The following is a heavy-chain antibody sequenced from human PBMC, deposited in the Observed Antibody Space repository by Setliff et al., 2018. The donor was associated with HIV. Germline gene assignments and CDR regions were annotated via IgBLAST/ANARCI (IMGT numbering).Heavy chain of an antibody. Sequence: PSETLSLTCAVYGGSISGYYWSWIRQPPGKGLEWIGYIFYTGSTYYNPSLKSRVTISVDKSKNQFSLKLSSVTAADTAVYYCARRGYDAFDIWGQGTMVTVSS. J-gene: IGHJ3*02. CDR3: ARRGYDAFDI. D-gene: IGHD2-15*01. CDR1: GGSISGYY. V-gene: IGHV4-34*12. CDR2: IFYTGST.